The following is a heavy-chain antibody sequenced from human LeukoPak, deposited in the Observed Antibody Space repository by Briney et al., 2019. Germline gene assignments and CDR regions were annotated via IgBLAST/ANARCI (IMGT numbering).Heavy chain of an antibody. CDR2: ISGSGSTI. CDR3: ARAGAMVTMEALSY. CDR1: GFTFSSYE. Sequence: GGSLRLSCAASGFTFSSYEMNWVRQAPGKGLEWVSYISGSGSTIYYADSVKGRFTISRDNAKNSLYLQMNSLRAEDTAVYYCARAGAMVTMEALSYWGQGTLVTVSS. V-gene: IGHV3-48*03. D-gene: IGHD5-18*01. J-gene: IGHJ4*02.